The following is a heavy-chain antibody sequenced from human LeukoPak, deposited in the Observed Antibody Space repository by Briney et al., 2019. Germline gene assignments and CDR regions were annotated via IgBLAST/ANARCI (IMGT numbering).Heavy chain of an antibody. D-gene: IGHD3-10*01. Sequence: GASVKVSCKASGYTFTGYYMHWVRQAPGQGIEGRGWINPNSGGTNYAQKFQGRVTMTRDTSISTAYMELSRLRSDDTAVYYCAGYYGSGRGGYYYYGMDVWGQGTTVTVSS. CDR2: INPNSGGT. J-gene: IGHJ6*02. CDR3: AGYYGSGRGGYYYYGMDV. CDR1: GYTFTGYY. V-gene: IGHV1-2*02.